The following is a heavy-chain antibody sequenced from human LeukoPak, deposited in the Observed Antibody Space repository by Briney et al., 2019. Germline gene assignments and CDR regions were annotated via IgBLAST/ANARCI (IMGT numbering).Heavy chain of an antibody. CDR2: INHSGST. Sequence: SETLSLTCAVYGGSFSGYYWSWIRQPPGKGLEWIGEINHSGSTNYNPSLKSRVTISVDTSKNQFSLKLSSVTAADTAVYYCARLTGDYPRATFDYWGQGTLVTVSS. V-gene: IGHV4-34*01. J-gene: IGHJ4*02. D-gene: IGHD4-17*01. CDR3: ARLTGDYPRATFDY. CDR1: GGSFSGYY.